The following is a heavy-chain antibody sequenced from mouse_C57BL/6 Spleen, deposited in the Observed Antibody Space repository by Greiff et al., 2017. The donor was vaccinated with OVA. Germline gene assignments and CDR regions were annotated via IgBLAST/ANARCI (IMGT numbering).Heavy chain of an antibody. V-gene: IGHV5-4*03. J-gene: IGHJ2*01. CDR2: ISDGGSYT. CDR1: GFTFSSYA. D-gene: IGHD2-2*01. CDR3: ASLYGYDEGDYFDY. Sequence: DVMLVESGGGLVKPGGSLKLSCAASGFTFSSYAMSWVRQTPEKRLEWVATISDGGSYTYYPDNVKGRFTISRDNAKNNLYLQMSHLKSEDTAMYYCASLYGYDEGDYFDYWGQGTTLTVSS.